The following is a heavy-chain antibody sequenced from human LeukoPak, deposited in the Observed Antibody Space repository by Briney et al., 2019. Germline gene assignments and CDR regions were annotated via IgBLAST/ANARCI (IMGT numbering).Heavy chain of an antibody. J-gene: IGHJ6*03. V-gene: IGHV3-9*01. D-gene: IGHD2-21*01. CDR1: GFTFSSYA. CDR3: TKIAVPRPGRYHIDV. Sequence: GGSRRLSCAASGFTFSSYALHWVRQAPGKGLEWVSGISFNGGVVGYMDSVKGRFFISRDNANKFLYLQMTSLKVEDTALYYCTKIAVPRPGRYHIDVWGKGTTVTVSS. CDR2: ISFNGGVV.